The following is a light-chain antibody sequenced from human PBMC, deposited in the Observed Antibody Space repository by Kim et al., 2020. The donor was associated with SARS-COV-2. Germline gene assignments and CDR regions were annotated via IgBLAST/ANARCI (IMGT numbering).Light chain of an antibody. CDR2: GNS. CDR3: LSYDSSLAGV. J-gene: IGLJ2*01. V-gene: IGLV1-40*01. Sequence: QSVLTQPPSVSGAPGQRVTISCTGSSSNIGAGYDVHWYQQLPGTAPKLLIYGNSNRPSGVPDRFSGSKSGTSASLAITGLQPEDEADYYCLSYDSSLAGVFGGGTQLTVL. CDR1: SSNIGAGYD.